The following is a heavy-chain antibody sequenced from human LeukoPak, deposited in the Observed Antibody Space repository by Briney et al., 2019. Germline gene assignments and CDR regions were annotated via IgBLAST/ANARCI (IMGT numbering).Heavy chain of an antibody. D-gene: IGHD3-10*01. J-gene: IGHJ3*02. CDR3: VARVEWGIYGSGRPDTFDI. Sequence: SETLSLTCTVSGGSISGYYWSWIRQPAGKGLEWIGRIYTSGNTNYNPSLKSRATISVDTSKNQFSLELSSVTAADTAVYFCVARVEWGIYGSGRPDTFDIWGQGTMVTVSS. CDR2: IYTSGNT. CDR1: GGSISGYY. V-gene: IGHV4-4*07.